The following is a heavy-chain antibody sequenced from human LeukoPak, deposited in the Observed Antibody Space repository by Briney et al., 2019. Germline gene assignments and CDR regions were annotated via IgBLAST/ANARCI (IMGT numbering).Heavy chain of an antibody. Sequence: SETLSLTCDVYGGSFSGYYWSWIRQPPGKGLEWIGYIYYSGSTYYNPSLKSRVTISVDTSKNQFSLKLSSVTAVDTAVYYCARDLSHYYDSSGYRHWYFDLWGRGTLVTVSS. J-gene: IGHJ2*01. CDR3: ARDLSHYYDSSGYRHWYFDL. V-gene: IGHV4-34*09. D-gene: IGHD3-22*01. CDR1: GGSFSGYY. CDR2: IYYSGST.